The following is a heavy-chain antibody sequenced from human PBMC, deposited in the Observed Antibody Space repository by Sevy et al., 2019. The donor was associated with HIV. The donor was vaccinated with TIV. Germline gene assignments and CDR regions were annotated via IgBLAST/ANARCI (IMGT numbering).Heavy chain of an antibody. D-gene: IGHD3-3*01. V-gene: IGHV1-2*02. CDR1: GYTFTGYQ. J-gene: IGHJ4*02. Sequence: ASVKVSCKASGYTFTGYQIHWVRQAPGQGLQWMGWINPTSDGTNFAQKFQGRVTMTTDTSFNTAHMEVSRLRSADTAGYYCARGTPFWGGSYYFHYWGQGTLVTVSS. CDR3: ARGTPFWGGSYYFHY. CDR2: INPTSDGT.